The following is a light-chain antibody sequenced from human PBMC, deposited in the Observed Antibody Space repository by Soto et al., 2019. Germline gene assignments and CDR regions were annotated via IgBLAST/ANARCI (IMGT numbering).Light chain of an antibody. J-gene: IGKJ4*01. V-gene: IGKV1-39*01. CDR1: QSISSY. CDR3: QQYHEWPLT. Sequence: DIQMTQSPSSLSASVGDRVTITCRASQSISSYLNWYQQKPGKAPKLLIYAASSLQSGVPSRFSGSGSGTEFTLTISSLQSEDFVVYYCQQYHEWPLTFGGGTKVDIK. CDR2: AAS.